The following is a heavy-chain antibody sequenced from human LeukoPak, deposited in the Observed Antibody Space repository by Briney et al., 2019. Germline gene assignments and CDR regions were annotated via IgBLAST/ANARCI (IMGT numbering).Heavy chain of an antibody. CDR1: GFTFSSYG. V-gene: IGHV3-30*18. J-gene: IGHJ4*02. CDR2: ISYEGSNK. Sequence: GGSLRLSCAASGFTFSSYGMHRVRQAPGKGLEGVAVISYEGSNKYYADSVKGRFTISRDNSKNTLYLQMNSLRAEDTAVYYCAKLLPSSPFDYWGQGTLVTVSS. CDR3: AKLLPSSPFDY.